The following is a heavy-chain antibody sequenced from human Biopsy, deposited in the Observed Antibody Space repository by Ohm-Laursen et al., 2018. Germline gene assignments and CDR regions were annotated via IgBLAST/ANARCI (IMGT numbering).Heavy chain of an antibody. CDR1: GFTFDDFG. CDR3: AKDISIGGFAISCYCGMDV. J-gene: IGHJ6*02. V-gene: IGHV3-9*01. D-gene: IGHD2-21*01. Sequence: SLRLSCAASGFTFDDFGMHWVRQAPGKGLEWVSSISWNGGSSDYADSVKGRFTISRDNARKSLYLQMNSLRPEDTALYYCAKDISIGGFAISCYCGMDVWGQGTTVTVSS. CDR2: ISWNGGSS.